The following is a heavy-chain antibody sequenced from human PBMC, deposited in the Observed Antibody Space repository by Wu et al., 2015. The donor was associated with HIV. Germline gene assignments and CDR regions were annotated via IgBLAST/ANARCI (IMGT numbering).Heavy chain of an antibody. D-gene: IGHD4-17*01. CDR3: ARGTGDYYRGLLDY. CDR1: GYTVTDLS. V-gene: IGHV1-24*01. CDR2: FDSEHGET. J-gene: IGHJ4*02. Sequence: QVQLIQSGTEVKKPGASVKVSCKISGYTVTDLSIHWVRQTPGNGLEWMGGFDSEHGETVYAQKFQGRLTMTEDTSAETAYMELSSLISEDTAVYFCARGTGDYYRGLLDYWGQGTLVTVSS.